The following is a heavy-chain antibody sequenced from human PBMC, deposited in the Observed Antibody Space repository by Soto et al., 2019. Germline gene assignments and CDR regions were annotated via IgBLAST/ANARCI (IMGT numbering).Heavy chain of an antibody. J-gene: IGHJ4*02. CDR2: IKQDGSEK. CDR3: TREKN. Sequence: QLVESGGDLVQPGGSLRLSCEGAEFTCSTCWMGWVRQSPGKGPEWVANIKQDGSEKFYLDSVKGRFTISRDNAKKSLYLQMNSLRAEDTAVYYCTREKNWGQGTLVTVSS. V-gene: IGHV3-7*05. CDR1: EFTCSTCW.